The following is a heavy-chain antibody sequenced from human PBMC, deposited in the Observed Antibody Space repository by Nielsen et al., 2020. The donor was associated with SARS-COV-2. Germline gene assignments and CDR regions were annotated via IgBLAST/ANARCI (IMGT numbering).Heavy chain of an antibody. CDR3: ARVYGDYILDY. CDR2: IYYSGST. J-gene: IGHJ4*02. CDR1: GGSISSGDYY. D-gene: IGHD4-17*01. V-gene: IGHV4-61*08. Sequence: SETLSLTCTVSGGSISSGDYYWSWIRQPPGKGLEWIGYIYYSGSTNYNPSLKSQVTISVDTYKNQFSLKLSSVTAADTAVYYCARVYGDYILDYWGQGTLVTVSS.